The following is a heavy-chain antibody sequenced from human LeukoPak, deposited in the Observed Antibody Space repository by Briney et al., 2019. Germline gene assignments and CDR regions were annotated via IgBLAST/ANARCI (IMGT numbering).Heavy chain of an antibody. Sequence: GRSLRLSCAVSGLSFGGAEMNCARQAPGKGRGWVAFISSSGKTMYYEDSVKGRFSISRDRATDTMSLQMDSLRAEDTGIYYCVTGTVAGYNYGIYEAFDLWGQGTMVAVSS. J-gene: IGHJ3*01. D-gene: IGHD5-18*01. V-gene: IGHV3-48*03. CDR2: ISSSGKTM. CDR3: VTGTVAGYNYGIYEAFDL. CDR1: GLSFGGAE.